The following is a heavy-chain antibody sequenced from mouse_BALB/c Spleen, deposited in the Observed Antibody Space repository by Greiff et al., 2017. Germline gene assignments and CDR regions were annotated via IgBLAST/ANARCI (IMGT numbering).Heavy chain of an antibody. CDR1: GFTFSSFG. CDR2: ISSGSSTI. CDR3: ARDYGSSYGWYFDV. Sequence: EVKLMESGGGLVQPGGSRKLSCAASGFTFSSFGMHWVRQAPEKGLEWVAYISSGSSTIYYADTVKGRFTISRDNPKNTLFLQMTSLRSEDTAMYYCARDYGSSYGWYFDVWGAGTTVTVSS. D-gene: IGHD1-1*01. V-gene: IGHV5-17*02. J-gene: IGHJ1*01.